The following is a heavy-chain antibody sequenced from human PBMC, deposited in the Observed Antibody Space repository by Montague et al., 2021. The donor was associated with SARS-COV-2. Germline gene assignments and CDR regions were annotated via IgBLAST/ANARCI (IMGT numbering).Heavy chain of an antibody. J-gene: IGHJ6*03. CDR3: SSGDDSGSGYLDV. Sequence: SETLSLTCAVFDGSFSNFYWSWIRQPPGKGLELMGEINHSGTTYYNPSLKSRVTISVYTSKNQFSLKLNSLTAADAAVYYCSSGDDSGSGYLDVWGKGTTVTVSS. D-gene: IGHD1-26*01. CDR1: DGSFSNFY. CDR2: INHSGTT. V-gene: IGHV4-34*01.